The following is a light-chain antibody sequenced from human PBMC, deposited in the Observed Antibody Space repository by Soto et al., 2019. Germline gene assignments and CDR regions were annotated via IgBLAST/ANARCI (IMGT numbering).Light chain of an antibody. CDR2: DAS. Sequence: DIQMTQSPSSLSASVGDRVTITCQASDDIDNFLSWYQQTPGKAPKLLIQDASTLQRGVPSRFSGSGSGTDFTLTISSLQPEDFATYYCQQYDNLAFTFGPGTKVDVK. CDR1: DDIDNF. V-gene: IGKV1-33*01. J-gene: IGKJ3*01. CDR3: QQYDNLAFT.